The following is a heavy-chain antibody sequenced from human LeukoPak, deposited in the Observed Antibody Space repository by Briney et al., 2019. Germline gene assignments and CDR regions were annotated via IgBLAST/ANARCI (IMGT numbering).Heavy chain of an antibody. CDR2: FYYSGCT. D-gene: IGHD6-13*01. J-gene: IGHJ4*02. CDR1: GGSVSDSSYY. V-gene: IGHV4-39*07. Sequence: SETLSLTCTVSGGSVSDSSYYWGWIRQPPGKGLEWIGSFYYSGCTYYSPSLRSRVIISVDTSKNQFSLKFNSVTAADTAVYYCGSSHSSSWYDFWGQGTLVTVSS. CDR3: GSSHSSSWYDF.